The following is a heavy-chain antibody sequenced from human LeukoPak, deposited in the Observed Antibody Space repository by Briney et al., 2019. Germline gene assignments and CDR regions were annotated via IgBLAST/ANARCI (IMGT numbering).Heavy chain of an antibody. D-gene: IGHD2-2*01. CDR3: AAFAGYCSSISCFR. CDR1: GFTFTSSA. CDR2: IVVGSGNT. J-gene: IGHJ4*02. Sequence: ASVKVSCKASGFTFTSSAIQWVSQARGQRLEWIGWIVVGSGNTNYAQKFQERVTITRDMSTTTAYMELKTLRSEDTAVYYWAAFAGYCSSISCFRWGQGTLVSVSS. V-gene: IGHV1-58*02.